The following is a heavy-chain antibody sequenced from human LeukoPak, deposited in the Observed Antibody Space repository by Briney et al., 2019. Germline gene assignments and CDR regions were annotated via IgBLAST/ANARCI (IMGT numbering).Heavy chain of an antibody. J-gene: IGHJ3*02. V-gene: IGHV1-69*04. D-gene: IGHD6-13*01. CDR3: ARSVGGWLGYSSSRVPDAFDI. Sequence: SVKVSCKASGGTFSSYAISWVRQAPGQGLEWMGRINAILGIANYAQKFQGRVTITADKSTSTAYMELSSLRSEDTAVYYCARSVGGWLGYSSSRVPDAFDIWGQGTMVTVS. CDR2: INAILGIA. CDR1: GGTFSSYA.